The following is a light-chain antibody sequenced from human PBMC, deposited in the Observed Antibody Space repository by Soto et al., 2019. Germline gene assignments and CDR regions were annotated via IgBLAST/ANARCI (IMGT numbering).Light chain of an antibody. V-gene: IGKV2-30*01. Sequence: DFVMTQSPLSLPVTLGEPASISCRSSQSLVYSDGNTSLNWFQQRPGKSPRRLIYKVSNRDSGVPERCRGSGSGTDFTLKISRVAAEDVGVYYCMQGTHWPPTFGQGTKVDIK. CDR2: KVS. J-gene: IGKJ1*01. CDR3: MQGTHWPPT. CDR1: QSLVYSDGNTS.